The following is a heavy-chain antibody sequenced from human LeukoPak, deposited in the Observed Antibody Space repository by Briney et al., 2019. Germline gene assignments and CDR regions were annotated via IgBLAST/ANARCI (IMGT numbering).Heavy chain of an antibody. J-gene: IGHJ4*02. CDR2: ISYDGSNT. Sequence: GRSLRLSCAASGFTFSSFAMHWARQAPGKGLEWVALISYDGSNTYCADSVKGRFTISRDNSQNTLYLQMNSLRADDTAIYYCGRDLGYGGDFWGQGTLVTVSS. V-gene: IGHV3-30*01. D-gene: IGHD5-12*01. CDR3: GRDLGYGGDF. CDR1: GFTFSSFA.